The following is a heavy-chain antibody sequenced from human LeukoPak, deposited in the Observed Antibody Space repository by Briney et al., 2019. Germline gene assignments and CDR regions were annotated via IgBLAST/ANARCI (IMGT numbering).Heavy chain of an antibody. CDR3: ARPGLYEGWFDP. V-gene: IGHV4-34*01. D-gene: IGHD3-16*01. CDR2: INHSGST. CDR1: GGSFSGYY. Sequence: SETLSLTCAVYGGSFSGYYWSWIRQPPGKGLEWIGEINHSGSTNYNPSLKSRVTISVDTSKNQFSLKLSSVTAADTAVYYCARPGLYEGWFDPWGQGTLVTVSS. J-gene: IGHJ5*02.